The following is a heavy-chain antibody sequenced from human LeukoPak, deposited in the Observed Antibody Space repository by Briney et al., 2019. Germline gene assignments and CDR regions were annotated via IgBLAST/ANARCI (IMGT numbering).Heavy chain of an antibody. CDR1: GYTFTSYY. Sequence: ASVKISCKASGYTFTSYYMHWVRQAPGQGLEWMGIINPSGGSTSYAQKFQGRVTMTGDTSTSTVYMELSSLRSEDTAVYYCAREVWYYDNSGYFSHDAFDISGQGTMVTVSS. D-gene: IGHD3-22*01. CDR3: AREVWYYDNSGYFSHDAFDI. V-gene: IGHV1-46*03. J-gene: IGHJ3*02. CDR2: INPSGGST.